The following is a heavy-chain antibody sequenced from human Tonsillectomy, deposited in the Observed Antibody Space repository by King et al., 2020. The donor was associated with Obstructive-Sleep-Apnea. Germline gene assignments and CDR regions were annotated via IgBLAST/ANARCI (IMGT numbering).Heavy chain of an antibody. V-gene: IGHV3-23*04. Sequence: VQLVESGGGLVHPGGSLRLSCAASGFTFSSYAMTWVRQAPGKGLEWVSTISNSGGSTYYADSVKGRFTISRDNSKNTLYLQMNTLRAEDTAVYYCAKEMYFYVWGCYSHYWGQGTLVTVSS. J-gene: IGHJ4*02. CDR3: AKEMYFYVWGCYSHY. CDR1: GFTFSSYA. CDR2: ISNSGGST. D-gene: IGHD3-16*01.